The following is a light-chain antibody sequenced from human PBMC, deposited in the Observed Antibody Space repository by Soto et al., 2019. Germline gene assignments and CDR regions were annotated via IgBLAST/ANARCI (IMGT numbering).Light chain of an antibody. J-gene: IGKJ1*01. V-gene: IGKV3-20*01. CDR3: HQYGSSGT. Sequence: EIVFTQSPGTLSLSQGERANLSCRASQSVSNNYLAWYQQKPGQAPRLLIYGASNRATGIPDRFSGSGSGTDFTLTISRLEPEDFAVYYCHQYGSSGTFGQGTKVDIK. CDR2: GAS. CDR1: QSVSNNY.